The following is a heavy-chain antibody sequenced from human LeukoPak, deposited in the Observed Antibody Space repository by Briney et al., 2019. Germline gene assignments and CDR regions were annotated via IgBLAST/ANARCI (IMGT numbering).Heavy chain of an antibody. CDR2: IRSKANSYAT. D-gene: IGHD5-12*01. CDR1: GFTFSGSA. Sequence: GGSLRLSCAASGFTFSGSAMHWVRQASGKGLEWVGRIRSKANSYATAYAASVKGRFTISRGDSKNTAYLQMNSLKTEDTAVYYCLRSDDAFDIWGQGTMVTVSS. CDR3: LRSDDAFDI. V-gene: IGHV3-73*01. J-gene: IGHJ3*02.